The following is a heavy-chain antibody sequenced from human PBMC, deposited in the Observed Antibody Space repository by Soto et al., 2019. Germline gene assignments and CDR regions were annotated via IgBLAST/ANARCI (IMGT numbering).Heavy chain of an antibody. J-gene: IGHJ4*02. V-gene: IGHV4-34*01. Sequence: PPDTLSLTCTVFGGSISSYYWSWIRQPPGKGLEWIGEINHSGSTNYNPSLKSRVTISVDTSKNQFSLKLSSVTAADTAVYYCARGRRTTVTIDYWGQGTLVTVSS. CDR3: ARGRRTTVTIDY. CDR2: INHSGST. CDR1: GGSISSYY. D-gene: IGHD4-17*01.